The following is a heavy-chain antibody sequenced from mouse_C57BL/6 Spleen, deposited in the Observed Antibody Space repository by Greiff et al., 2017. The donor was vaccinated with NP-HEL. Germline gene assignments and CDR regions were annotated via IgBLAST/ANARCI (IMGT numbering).Heavy chain of an antibody. Sequence: QVQLQQSGAELVRPGASVTLSCKASGYTFTDYEMHWVKQTPVHGLEWIGAIDPETGGTAYNQKFKGKAILTADKSSSTAYMELRSLTSEDSAVYCGTRDGSSVDYWGQGTTLTVSS. CDR3: TRDGSSVDY. CDR1: GYTFTDYE. J-gene: IGHJ2*01. V-gene: IGHV1-15*01. D-gene: IGHD1-1*01. CDR2: IDPETGGT.